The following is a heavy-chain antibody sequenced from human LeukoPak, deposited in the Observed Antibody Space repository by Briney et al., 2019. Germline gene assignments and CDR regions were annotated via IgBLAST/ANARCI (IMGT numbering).Heavy chain of an antibody. CDR1: GFTFSSYW. J-gene: IGHJ4*02. CDR3: TAGVGSSDFDY. Sequence: PGGSLRLSCAASGFTFSSYWMHWVRQAPGKGLVWVSRLSSDGNSANYADSVKGRFTISRDNAKNTLYLQMNSLKSEDTAVYYCTAGVGSSDFDYWGQGILVTVSS. D-gene: IGHD3-10*01. V-gene: IGHV3-74*01. CDR2: LSSDGNSA.